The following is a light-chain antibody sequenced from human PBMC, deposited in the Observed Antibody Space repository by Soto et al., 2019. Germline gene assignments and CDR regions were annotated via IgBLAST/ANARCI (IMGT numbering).Light chain of an antibody. CDR2: DVT. CDR1: SSDVGASNS. J-gene: IGLJ1*01. CDR3: TSYNYIYV. Sequence: QSALTQPASVSESPGQSITISCTGTSSDVGASNSVSWYQQHPDKAPKLMIYDVTNRPSGVSIRFSGSKSGNTASLTISGLQAEDEADYYCTSYNYIYVFGTGTKVTVL. V-gene: IGLV2-14*01.